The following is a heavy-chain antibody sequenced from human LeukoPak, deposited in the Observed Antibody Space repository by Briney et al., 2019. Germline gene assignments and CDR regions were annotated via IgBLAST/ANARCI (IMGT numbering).Heavy chain of an antibody. CDR2: VSSSGSTI. V-gene: IGHV3-11*01. J-gene: IGHJ6*02. Sequence: GGSLRLSCAASGFTFSDYYMSWIRQAPGKGLEWVSYVSSSGSTIYYADSVKGRFTVSRDNAKNSLYLQMNSLRAEDTAVYYCAREPLVGANGYYYYYGMDVWGQGITVTVSS. CDR1: GFTFSDYY. D-gene: IGHD1-26*01. CDR3: AREPLVGANGYYYYYGMDV.